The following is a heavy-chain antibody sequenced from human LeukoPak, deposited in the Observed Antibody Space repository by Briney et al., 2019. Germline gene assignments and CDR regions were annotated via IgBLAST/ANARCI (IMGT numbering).Heavy chain of an antibody. D-gene: IGHD3-10*01. CDR1: GGSISSYY. CDR2: IYYTGST. J-gene: IGHJ4*02. CDR3: ARGDYFGSGLGD. V-gene: IGHV4-59*01. Sequence: SETLSLTCTVSGGSISSYYWGWIRQPPGKGLEWIGYIYYTGSTNCNPSLRSRVTISVDSSKNQFSLKVNSVTAADTAVYYCARGDYFGSGLGDWGQGTRVTVSS.